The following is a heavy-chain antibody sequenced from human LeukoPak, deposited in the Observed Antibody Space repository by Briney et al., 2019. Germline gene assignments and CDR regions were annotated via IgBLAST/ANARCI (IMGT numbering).Heavy chain of an antibody. J-gene: IGHJ2*01. CDR1: GGSISGSNW. V-gene: IGHV4-4*02. CDR3: ARDYGGNQPYWYFDL. Sequence: SGTLSLTCGVSGGSISGSNWWSWVRQPPGKGLEWIGEIYHSGSTNYNPSLKSRVTISVDKSKNQFSLKLSSVTAADTAVYYCARDYGGNQPYWYFDLWGRGTLVTVSS. CDR2: IYHSGST. D-gene: IGHD4-23*01.